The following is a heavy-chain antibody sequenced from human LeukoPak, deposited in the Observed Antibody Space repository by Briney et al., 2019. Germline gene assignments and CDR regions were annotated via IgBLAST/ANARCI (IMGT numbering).Heavy chain of an antibody. D-gene: IGHD2-15*01. Sequence: GGSLRLSCAASRFSFSGYWMSWVRQTPGKGLEWVANIKQDGTVKNSVDTMKGRFTISRDNTKNSLYLEMNSLKAEDTAVYYCVVGGSPGYWGQGTLVTVSS. J-gene: IGHJ4*02. CDR2: IKQDGTVK. V-gene: IGHV3-7*01. CDR1: RFSFSGYW. CDR3: VVGGSPGY.